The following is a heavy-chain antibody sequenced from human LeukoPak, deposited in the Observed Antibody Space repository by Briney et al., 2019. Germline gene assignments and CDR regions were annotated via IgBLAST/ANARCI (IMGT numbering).Heavy chain of an antibody. V-gene: IGHV1-2*02. CDR1: GYTFTGYY. J-gene: IGHJ4*02. D-gene: IGHD3-22*01. CDR3: ATADYYDSSGYDARIDY. CDR2: INPNSGGT. Sequence: ASVKVSCKASGYTFTGYYMHWVRQAPGQGLEWMGWINPNSGGTNYAQKFQGRVTMTRDTSISTAYMELSRLRSDDTAVYYCATADYYDSSGYDARIDYWGQGTLVTVSS.